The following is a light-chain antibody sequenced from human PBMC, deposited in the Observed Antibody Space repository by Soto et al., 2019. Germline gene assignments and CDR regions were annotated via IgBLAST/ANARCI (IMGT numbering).Light chain of an antibody. CDR1: QSVSSN. J-gene: IGKJ4*01. CDR2: DIS. CDR3: QQYNDWPLT. Sequence: EIVMTQSPATLSVSPGERATLSCRASQSVSSNLAWYQQKPGQAPSLLIYDISARATGIPTRFSGSGSGTEFTLIISSLQSEDFAVYYCQQYNDWPLTFGGGTKVEIK. V-gene: IGKV3D-15*01.